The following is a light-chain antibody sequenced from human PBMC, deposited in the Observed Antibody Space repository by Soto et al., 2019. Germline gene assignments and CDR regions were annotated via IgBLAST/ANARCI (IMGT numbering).Light chain of an antibody. J-gene: IGLJ7*01. CDR1: RSNIGSNT. V-gene: IGLV1-44*01. CDR3: AAWDESLSAAV. CDR2: SSN. Sequence: QSVLTQPPSASGTPGQRVTISCSGSRSNIGSNTVNWYQQLPGTAPKLLIYSSNQRPSGVPDRFSGSKSGTSASLAISGLQSEDEADYYCAAWDESLSAAVFGGGTQLTVL.